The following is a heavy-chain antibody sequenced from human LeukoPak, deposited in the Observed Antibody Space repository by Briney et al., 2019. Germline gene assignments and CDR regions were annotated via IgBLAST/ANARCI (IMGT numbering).Heavy chain of an antibody. V-gene: IGHV1-18*01. CDR3: ARDLGYSYGTDFDP. CDR1: GYTFTSYG. CDR2: ISAYNGNT. D-gene: IGHD5-18*01. J-gene: IGHJ5*02. Sequence: ASVKVSCKASGYTFTSYGISWVRQAPGQGLEWMGWISAYNGNTNYAQRLQGRVTMTTDTSTSTAYMELRSLRSDDTAVCYCARDLGYSYGTDFDPWGQGTLVTVSS.